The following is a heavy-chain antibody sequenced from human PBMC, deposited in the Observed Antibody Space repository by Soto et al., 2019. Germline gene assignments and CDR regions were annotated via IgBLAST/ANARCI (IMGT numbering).Heavy chain of an antibody. CDR1: GFTFSSYA. J-gene: IGHJ6*03. D-gene: IGHD3-3*01. CDR3: TNTRTHYDFWSGTYYYYYMDV. V-gene: IGHV3-23*01. Sequence: GGSLRLSCAASGFTFSSYAMSWVRQAPGKGLEWVSAISGSGGSTYYADSVKGRFTISRDNSKNTLYLQMNSLRAEDTAVYYCTNTRTHYDFWSGTYYYYYMDVXGKGTTVTVSS. CDR2: ISGSGGST.